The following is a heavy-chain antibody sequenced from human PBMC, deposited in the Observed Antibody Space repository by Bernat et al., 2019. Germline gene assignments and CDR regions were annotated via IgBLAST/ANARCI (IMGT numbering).Heavy chain of an antibody. CDR1: GFTFSSYA. J-gene: IGHJ4*02. CDR2: ISGRGGST. CDR3: AKDHLLEQWLVPEVDY. D-gene: IGHD6-19*01. Sequence: EVQLLESGGGLVQPGGSLRLPCAASGFTFSSYAMSWVRQAPGKGLEWVSAISGRGGSTYYADSVKGRFTISRDNTKNTLYVQINSLRAEDTAVYYYAKDHLLEQWLVPEVDYWGQGTLVTVSS. V-gene: IGHV3-23*01.